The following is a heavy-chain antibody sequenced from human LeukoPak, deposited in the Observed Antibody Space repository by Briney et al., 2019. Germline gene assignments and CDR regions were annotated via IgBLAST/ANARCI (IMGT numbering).Heavy chain of an antibody. CDR2: INHSGST. CDR3: ASSHLVATIGY. Sequence: PSETLSLTCAVYGGSFSGYYWSWIRQPPGKGLEWIGEINHSGSTNYNPSLKSRVTISVDTSKNQFSLKLSSVTAADTAVYYCASSHLVATIGYWGQGTLVTVSS. V-gene: IGHV4-34*01. J-gene: IGHJ4*02. CDR1: GGSFSGYY. D-gene: IGHD5-12*01.